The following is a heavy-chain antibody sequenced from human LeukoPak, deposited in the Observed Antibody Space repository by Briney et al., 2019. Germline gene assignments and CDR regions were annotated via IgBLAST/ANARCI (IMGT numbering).Heavy chain of an antibody. CDR2: INPNSGGT. CDR3: ARVRRLYDSSGYYSH. CDR1: GYTFTGYY. Sequence: GASVKVSCKASGYTFTGYYMHWVRQAPGQGLEWMGRINPNSGGTNYAQKFQGRVTMTRDTSISTAYMELSRLRSDDTAVYYCARVRRLYDSSGYYSHWGQGTLVTVSS. D-gene: IGHD3-22*01. V-gene: IGHV1-2*06. J-gene: IGHJ4*02.